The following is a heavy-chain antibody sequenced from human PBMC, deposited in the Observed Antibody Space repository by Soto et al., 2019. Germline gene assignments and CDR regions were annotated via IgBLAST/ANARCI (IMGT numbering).Heavy chain of an antibody. Sequence: PGGFLRLSCAASGFACSTYAMTWVRQAPGKGLEWVSVISGSGGSSYYAASVKGRFTISRDNSKNTLYLQMNSLRAEDTALYYCAKVTKRAAAGRYEYYKYGMDVWGQGTTVTVSS. D-gene: IGHD6-13*01. CDR3: AKVTKRAAAGRYEYYKYGMDV. J-gene: IGHJ6*02. V-gene: IGHV3-23*01. CDR1: GFACSTYA. CDR2: ISGSGGSS.